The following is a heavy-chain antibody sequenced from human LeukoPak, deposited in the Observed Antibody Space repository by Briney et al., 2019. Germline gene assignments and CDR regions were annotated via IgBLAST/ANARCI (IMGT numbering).Heavy chain of an antibody. V-gene: IGHV4-39*01. CDR1: GGSISSSTYW. CDR2: IYYSGST. J-gene: IGHJ4*02. Sequence: SETLSLTCSVSGGSISSSTYWWAWIRQPPGKGLEWIGSIYYSGSTHYNPSLKSRVTISVDTSNNQFSLKLTPVTAADTAVYYCARQYGSGFWFFDNWGQGTLVTVSS. D-gene: IGHD3-10*01. CDR3: ARQYGSGFWFFDN.